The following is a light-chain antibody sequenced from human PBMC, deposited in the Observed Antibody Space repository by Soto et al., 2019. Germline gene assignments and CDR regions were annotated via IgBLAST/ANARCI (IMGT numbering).Light chain of an antibody. Sequence: QSVLTQPRSVSGAPGQRVTISCTGSSSNIGAGYDVHWYQQLPGTAPKLLIYGNSNRPSGVPDRFSGSKSGTSASLAITGLQAEDEADYYCQSYDSSLRMVFGGGTKLTVL. CDR2: GNS. V-gene: IGLV1-40*01. J-gene: IGLJ2*01. CDR1: SSNIGAGYD. CDR3: QSYDSSLRMV.